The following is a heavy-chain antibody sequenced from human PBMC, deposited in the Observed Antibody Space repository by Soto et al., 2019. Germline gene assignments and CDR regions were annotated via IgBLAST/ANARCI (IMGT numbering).Heavy chain of an antibody. CDR2: INLNGIT. D-gene: IGHD3-3*02. V-gene: IGHV4-34*01. CDR3: ARSLPGSDNPTFSSWFDP. J-gene: IGHJ5*02. Sequence: QVQLQQWGAGLLMPSETLSLTCAVYGGFFSGYFWSWIRQPPGKGLEWIGEINLNGITNFNPSLKMRGPISPAPSRKQNFLKLTSVTAADTAVYYCARSLPGSDNPTFSSWFDPWGQGTLVTVSS. CDR1: GGFFSGYF.